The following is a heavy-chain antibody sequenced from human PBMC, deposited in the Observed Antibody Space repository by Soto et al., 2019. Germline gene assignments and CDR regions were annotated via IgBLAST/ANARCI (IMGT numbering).Heavy chain of an antibody. D-gene: IGHD3-22*01. CDR2: IKKDGSEK. Sequence: EVQLVESGGGLVQPGRSLRISCAASGFTFSSYWMSWVRQAPGKGLEWVANIKKDGSEKYYVDSVKGRFTISRDNAKNSLYLQMTSLRAEDTAVYYCARARADYYDSSGYPHDYWGQGTLVTVSS. CDR3: ARARADYYDSSGYPHDY. CDR1: GFTFSSYW. J-gene: IGHJ4*02. V-gene: IGHV3-7*01.